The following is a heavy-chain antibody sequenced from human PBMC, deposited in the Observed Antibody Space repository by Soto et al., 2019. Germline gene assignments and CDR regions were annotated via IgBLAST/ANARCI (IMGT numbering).Heavy chain of an antibody. CDR1: GGSISSGGYY. Sequence: QVQLQESGPGLVKPSQTLSLTCTVSGGSISSGGYYWSWIRQHPGKGLEWIGYIYYSGSTYYNPSLKSRVTISVDTSKNQFSLKLSSVTAADTAMYYCARHTYSGYGLDAFDIWGQGTMVTVSS. V-gene: IGHV4-31*03. CDR3: ARHTYSGYGLDAFDI. J-gene: IGHJ3*02. CDR2: IYYSGST. D-gene: IGHD5-12*01.